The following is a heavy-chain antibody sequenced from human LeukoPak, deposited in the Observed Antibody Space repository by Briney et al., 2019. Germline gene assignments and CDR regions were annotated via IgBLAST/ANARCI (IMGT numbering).Heavy chain of an antibody. D-gene: IGHD1-26*01. CDR1: GGSISSYY. V-gene: IGHV4-59*08. J-gene: IGHJ3*02. CDR2: IYYSGST. CDR3: ARGTGWELLGDDAFDI. Sequence: SETLSLTCTVSGGSISSYYWSWIRQPPGKGLEWIGYIYYSGSTNYNPSLKSRVTISVDTSKNQFSLKLSSVTAADTAVYYCARGTGWELLGDDAFDIWGQGTMVTVSS.